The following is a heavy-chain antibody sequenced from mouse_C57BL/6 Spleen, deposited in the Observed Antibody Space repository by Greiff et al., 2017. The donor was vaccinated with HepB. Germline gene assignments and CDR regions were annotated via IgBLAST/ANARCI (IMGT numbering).Heavy chain of an antibody. D-gene: IGHD1-1*01. CDR3: AIYYYGGYFDY. CDR1: GYTFTNYW. J-gene: IGHJ2*01. CDR2: IYPGGGYT. Sequence: QVQLKQSGAELVRPGTSVKMSCKASGYTFTNYWIGWAKQRPGHGLEWIGDIYPGGGYTNYNEKFKGKATLTADKSSSTAYMQFSSLTSEDSAIYYCAIYYYGGYFDYWGQGTTLTVSS. V-gene: IGHV1-63*01.